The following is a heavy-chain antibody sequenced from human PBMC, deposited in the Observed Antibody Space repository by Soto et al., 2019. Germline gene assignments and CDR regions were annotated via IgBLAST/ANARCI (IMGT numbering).Heavy chain of an antibody. D-gene: IGHD2-15*01. CDR1: GFTFGDYA. J-gene: IGHJ3*02. V-gene: IGHV3-49*03. CDR3: TRGGIENCSGCSWYAFDI. CDR2: IRSKAYGGKT. Sequence: GGSLRLSCTASGFTFGDYAMSWFRQAPGKGLEWVGFIRSKAYGGKTEYAASVKGRFTISRDDSKSIDYLQMNSLKTEDTAVYYCTRGGIENCSGCSWYAFDIWGQGTMVTVSS.